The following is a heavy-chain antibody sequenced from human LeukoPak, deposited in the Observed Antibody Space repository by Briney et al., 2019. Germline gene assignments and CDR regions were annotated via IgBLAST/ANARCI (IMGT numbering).Heavy chain of an antibody. CDR1: GGSISSYY. CDR2: IYSSGST. V-gene: IGHV4-59*01. D-gene: IGHD6-19*01. Sequence: SETLSLTCTVSGGSISSYYWSWIRQPPGKGLEWIGYIYSSGSTNYNPSLKSRVTISVDTSRNQFSLKLSSVTAADTAVYYCARAGSLYSGDWFPSVFDYWGQGTLVTVSS. J-gene: IGHJ4*02. CDR3: ARAGSLYSGDWFPSVFDY.